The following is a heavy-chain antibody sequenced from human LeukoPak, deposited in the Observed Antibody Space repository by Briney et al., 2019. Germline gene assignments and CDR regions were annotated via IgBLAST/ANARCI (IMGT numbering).Heavy chain of an antibody. CDR2: INPNSGGT. CDR3: ASLNYYDSSGSSP. Sequence: ASVKVSCKASGYTFTGYYMHWVRQAPGQGLEWMGWINPNSGGTNYAQRFQGRVTMTRDTSISTAYMELSRLRSDDTAVYYCASLNYYDSSGSSPWGQGTLVTVSS. CDR1: GYTFTGYY. D-gene: IGHD3-22*01. V-gene: IGHV1-2*02. J-gene: IGHJ5*02.